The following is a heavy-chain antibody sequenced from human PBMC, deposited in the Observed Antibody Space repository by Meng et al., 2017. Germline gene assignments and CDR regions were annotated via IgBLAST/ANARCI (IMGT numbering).Heavy chain of an antibody. Sequence: SETLSLTCTVSGGSIGSSTYYWGWIRQPPGKGLEWIGSIYYSGSTYYNPSLKSRVTVSVDTSKNQFSLKLDSVTAADTAVYYCARDPISERPDYWGQGALVTVSS. CDR3: ARDPISERPDY. CDR2: IYYSGST. V-gene: IGHV4-39*07. CDR1: GGSIGSSTYY. J-gene: IGHJ4*02. D-gene: IGHD1-1*01.